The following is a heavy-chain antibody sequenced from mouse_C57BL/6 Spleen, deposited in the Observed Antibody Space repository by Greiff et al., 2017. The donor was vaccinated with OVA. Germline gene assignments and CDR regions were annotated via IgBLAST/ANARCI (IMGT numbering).Heavy chain of an antibody. Sequence: IQLQQSGPELVKPGASVKISCKASGYAFSSSWMNWVKQRPGKGLEWLGRIYPGDGDTNYNGKFKGKATLTADKSSSTAYMQLSSLTSEDSAVYFCAPDYYGSSSYAMDYWGQGTSVTVSS. CDR3: APDYYGSSSYAMDY. V-gene: IGHV1-82*01. J-gene: IGHJ4*01. CDR1: GYAFSSSW. CDR2: IYPGDGDT. D-gene: IGHD1-1*01.